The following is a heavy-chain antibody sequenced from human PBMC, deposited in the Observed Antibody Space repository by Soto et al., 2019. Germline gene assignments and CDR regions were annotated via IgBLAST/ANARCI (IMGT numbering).Heavy chain of an antibody. D-gene: IGHD3-3*01. CDR2: ISRSGGDT. Sequence: EVQLLESGGGLVQPGGSLRLSCVVSGFTFSNYGMNWVRQAPGKGLEWVSGISRSGGDTYYVESVRGRFTISRDNSKNTLYLQMDSLRAEDTAVYYCAKDMDAFWSGYYLRGYFDLWGRGTLVTVS. J-gene: IGHJ2*01. CDR3: AKDMDAFWSGYYLRGYFDL. CDR1: GFTFSNYG. V-gene: IGHV3-23*01.